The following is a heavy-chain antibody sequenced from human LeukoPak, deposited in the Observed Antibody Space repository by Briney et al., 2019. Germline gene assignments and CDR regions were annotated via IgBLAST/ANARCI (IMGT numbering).Heavy chain of an antibody. V-gene: IGHV4-59*01. D-gene: IGHD2-8*01. J-gene: IGHJ4*01. CDR2: IYYSGST. CDR1: GGSINSYY. Sequence: SETLSLTCTVSGGSINSYYWSWIRQPPGKGLEWIGYIYYSGSTNYNPSLKSRVTISRDTSKNQFSLRLRSVTAADTAVYYCTSGGMVSGDYWGHGTLVTVSS. CDR3: TSGGMVSGDY.